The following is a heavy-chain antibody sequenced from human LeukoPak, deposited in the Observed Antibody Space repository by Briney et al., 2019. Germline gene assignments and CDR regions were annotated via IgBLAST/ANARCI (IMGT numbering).Heavy chain of an antibody. CDR3: AKGLYRQPEGYFDY. CDR2: ISGSDGST. CDR1: GFTFSSYA. D-gene: IGHD1-14*01. Sequence: PGGSLRLSCAASGFTFSSYAMSWVRQAPGKGLEWVSAISGSDGSTYYADSVKGRFTISRDNSKNTLYLQMNSLRAEDTAVYYCAKGLYRQPEGYFDYWGQGTLVTVSS. V-gene: IGHV3-23*01. J-gene: IGHJ4*02.